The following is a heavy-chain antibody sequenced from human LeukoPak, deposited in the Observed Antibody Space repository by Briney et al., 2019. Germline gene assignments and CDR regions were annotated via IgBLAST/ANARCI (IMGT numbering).Heavy chain of an antibody. CDR2: INHSGST. J-gene: IGHJ6*02. Sequence: SETLSLTCAVYGGSFSGYYWSWIRQPPGKGLEWIGEINHSGSTNYNPSLKSRVTISVDTSKNQFSLKLSSVTAADTAVYYCARGRVTIFGVVRGPFMDVWGQGTTVTVSS. CDR1: GGSFSGYY. CDR3: ARGRVTIFGVVRGPFMDV. V-gene: IGHV4-34*01. D-gene: IGHD3-3*01.